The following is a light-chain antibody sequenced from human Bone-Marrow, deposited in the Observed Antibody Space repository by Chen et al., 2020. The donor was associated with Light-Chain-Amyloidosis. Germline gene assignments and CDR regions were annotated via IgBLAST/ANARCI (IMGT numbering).Light chain of an antibody. CDR3: QSADSSGTYEVI. CDR2: RDT. V-gene: IGLV3-25*03. CDR1: DLPTKY. J-gene: IGLJ2*01. Sequence: SYELSQPLSVSVSPGHTPRITCSGDDLPTKYAYWYQQKPGQAPVLVIHRDTERPSGISERFSGSSSGTTATLTISGVQAEDEADYHCQSADSSGTYEVIFGGGTKLTVL.